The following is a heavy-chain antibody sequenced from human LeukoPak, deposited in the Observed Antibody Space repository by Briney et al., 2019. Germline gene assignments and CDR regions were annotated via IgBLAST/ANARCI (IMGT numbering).Heavy chain of an antibody. V-gene: IGHV4-34*01. CDR1: GGSFSTYY. D-gene: IGHD1-1*01. Sequence: PSETLSLTCAVYGGSFSTYYWSWIRQSPGKGLEWIAEINHRGDTNYNPYVKSRVTISVGTSKNQFSLKVRSLTAADTAVYYCARGPTISETGYFDFWGQGTLVTVSS. CDR3: ARGPTISETGYFDF. J-gene: IGHJ4*03. CDR2: INHRGDT.